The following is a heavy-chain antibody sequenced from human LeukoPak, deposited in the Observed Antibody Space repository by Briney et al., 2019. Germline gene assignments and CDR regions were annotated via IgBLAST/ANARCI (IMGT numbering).Heavy chain of an antibody. CDR3: ARADSNIAARRIRFDY. CDR2: ISGSSSYI. V-gene: IGHV3-21*01. D-gene: IGHD6-6*01. Sequence: GGSLRLSCAASGFTFSSYSMNWVRQAPGKGLEWVSSISGSSSYIYYADSLKGRFTISRDNAKNSLYLQINSLRAGDTALYYCARADSNIAARRIRFDYWGQGTLVTVSS. J-gene: IGHJ4*02. CDR1: GFTFSSYS.